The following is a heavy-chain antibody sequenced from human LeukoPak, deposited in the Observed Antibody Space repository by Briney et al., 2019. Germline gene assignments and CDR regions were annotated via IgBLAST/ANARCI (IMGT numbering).Heavy chain of an antibody. J-gene: IGHJ4*02. Sequence: PSETLSLTCAVYGGSFSGYYWSWIRQPPGKRLEWIGEINHSGSTNYNPSLKSRVTISVDTSKNQFSLKLSSVTAADTAVYYCARGEKIGGATKYWGQGTLVTVSS. D-gene: IGHD1-26*01. V-gene: IGHV4-34*01. CDR1: GGSFSGYY. CDR2: INHSGST. CDR3: ARGEKIGGATKY.